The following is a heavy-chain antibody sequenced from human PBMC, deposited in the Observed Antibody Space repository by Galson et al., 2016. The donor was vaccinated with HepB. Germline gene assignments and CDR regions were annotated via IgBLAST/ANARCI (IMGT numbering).Heavy chain of an antibody. Sequence: SVKVSCKASGGTLNSHTISWVRQAPGQGLEWMGTFIPVFATPNYAQKFQGRVTITADESTSTTYVELSSLRSEDTGVYYCAREGGYCSGGSCEGTDNWGQGTLVIVSS. CDR3: AREGGYCSGGSCEGTDN. CDR2: FIPVFATP. CDR1: GGTLNSHT. V-gene: IGHV1-69*13. D-gene: IGHD2-15*01. J-gene: IGHJ4*02.